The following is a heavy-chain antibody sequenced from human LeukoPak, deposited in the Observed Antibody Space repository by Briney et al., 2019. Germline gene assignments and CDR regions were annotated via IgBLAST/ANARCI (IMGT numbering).Heavy chain of an antibody. V-gene: IGHV1-18*01. CDR1: GYTFTSYG. CDR2: ISAYNGNT. J-gene: IGHJ4*02. D-gene: IGHD3-3*01. CDR3: ARDRDFWSGYPTGPLDY. Sequence: ASVKVSCKASGYTFTSYGISWVRQAPGQGPEWMGWISAYNGNTNYAQKLQGRVTMTTDTSTSTAYMELRSLRSDDTAVYYCARDRDFWSGYPTGPLDYWGQGTLVTVSS.